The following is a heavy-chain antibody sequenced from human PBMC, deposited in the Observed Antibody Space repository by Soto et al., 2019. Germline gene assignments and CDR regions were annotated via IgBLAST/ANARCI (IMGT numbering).Heavy chain of an antibody. Sequence: QVQLQESGPGLVKPSQTLSLTCTVSGGSISSGGYYWSWIRQHPGKGLEWIGYIYYSGSTYYNPSLKSRVTISVDTSKNQFSLKLSSVAAADTAVYYCAREGKVVPAASEPDYWGQGTLVTVSS. J-gene: IGHJ4*02. CDR2: IYYSGST. V-gene: IGHV4-31*03. CDR1: GGSISSGGYY. CDR3: AREGKVVPAASEPDY. D-gene: IGHD2-2*01.